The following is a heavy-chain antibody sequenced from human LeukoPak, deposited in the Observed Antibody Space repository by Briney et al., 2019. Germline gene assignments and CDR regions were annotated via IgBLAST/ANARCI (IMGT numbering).Heavy chain of an antibody. D-gene: IGHD6-19*01. J-gene: IGHJ5*02. CDR1: GYTLTELS. CDR2: FDPEDGET. Sequence: GASVKVSCKVSGYTLTELSMHWVRQAPGKGPEWMGGFDPEDGETIYAQKFQGRVTMTEDTSTDTAYMKLSSLRSEDTAVYYCATDGGIAVAGTAWGQGTLVTVSS. V-gene: IGHV1-24*01. CDR3: ATDGGIAVAGTA.